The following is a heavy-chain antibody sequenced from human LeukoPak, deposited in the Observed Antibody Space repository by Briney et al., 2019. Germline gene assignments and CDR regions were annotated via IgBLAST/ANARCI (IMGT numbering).Heavy chain of an antibody. J-gene: IGHJ4*02. Sequence: PGRSLRLSCAASGFTFSSYGMHWVRQAPGKGLEWVAVISYDGSNKYYADSVKGRFTISRDNSKNTLYLQMNSLRAEDTAVYYLTKAYISVPGGGNYTFGSGDQGSL. V-gene: IGHV3-30*03. CDR2: ISYDGSNK. CDR1: GFTFSSYG. D-gene: IGHD1-26*01. CDR3: TKAYISVPGGGNYTFGS.